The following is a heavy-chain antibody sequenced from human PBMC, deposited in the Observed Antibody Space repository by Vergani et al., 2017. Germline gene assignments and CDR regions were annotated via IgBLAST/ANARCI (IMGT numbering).Heavy chain of an antibody. D-gene: IGHD3-22*01. Sequence: EVQLVESGGGLVKPGGSLRLSCAASGFTFSNAWMSWVRQAPGKGLEWVGRIKSKTDGGTTDYAAPVKGRFTISRDDSKNTLYLQMNSLRAEDTAVYYCAKYYYDSSGYYGYYYYGMDVWGQGTTVTVSS. V-gene: IGHV3-15*01. CDR2: IKSKTDGGTT. J-gene: IGHJ6*02. CDR3: AKYYYDSSGYYGYYYYGMDV. CDR1: GFTFSNAW.